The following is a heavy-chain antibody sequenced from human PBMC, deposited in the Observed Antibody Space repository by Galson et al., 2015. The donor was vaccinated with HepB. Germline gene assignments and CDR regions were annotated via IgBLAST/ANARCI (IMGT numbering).Heavy chain of an antibody. CDR1: GYSFSRHW. Sequence: QSGAEVKQPGESLKISCKGSGYSFSRHWIGWVRQMPGKGLEWMGIVYPGDSDTSYSPSFQGQVPISADKFINTAYLQWSSLKASDTATYYCARHILYCSGDNCYRYYYYGMDVWGQGTTVIVSS. V-gene: IGHV5-51*01. CDR3: ARHILYCSGDNCYRYYYYGMDV. J-gene: IGHJ6*02. CDR2: VYPGDSDT. D-gene: IGHD2-15*01.